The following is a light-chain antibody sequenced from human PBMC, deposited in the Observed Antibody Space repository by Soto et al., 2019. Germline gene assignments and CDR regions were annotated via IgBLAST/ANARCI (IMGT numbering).Light chain of an antibody. V-gene: IGKV3-15*01. CDR3: QQGHNLPLT. CDR2: GAS. J-gene: IGKJ2*01. CDR1: QSINSE. Sequence: EIVMTQSPATLSLSPGERAALSCRASQSINSELAWYQQKPGQPPRLLIYGASTRATGVPARFTGSASGSEFTRTISGLQSEDFAVYYCQQGHNLPLTFGQGTRLDI.